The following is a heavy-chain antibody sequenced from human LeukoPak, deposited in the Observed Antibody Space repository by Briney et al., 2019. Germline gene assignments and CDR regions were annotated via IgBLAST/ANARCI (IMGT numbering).Heavy chain of an antibody. J-gene: IGHJ6*02. D-gene: IGHD3-3*01. CDR2: ISGSGGST. Sequence: PGGSLRLSCAASGFTFSSYAMSWVRQAPGKGLEWVSAISGSGGSTYYADSVKGRFTISRDNSKNTLYLQMNSLRAEDTAVYYCAKASGDFWSGYYTGSYGMDVWGQGTTVTVSS. V-gene: IGHV3-23*01. CDR1: GFTFSSYA. CDR3: AKASGDFWSGYYTGSYGMDV.